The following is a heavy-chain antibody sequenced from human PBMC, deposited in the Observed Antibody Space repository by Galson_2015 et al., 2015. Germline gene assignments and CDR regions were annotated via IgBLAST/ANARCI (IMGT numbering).Heavy chain of an antibody. CDR2: IYPGDSDT. CDR1: GYSFTSYW. D-gene: IGHD3-22*01. Sequence: QSGAEVKKPGESLKISCKGSGYSFTSYWIGWVRQMPGKGLEWMGIIYPGDSDTRYSPSFQGQVTISADKSISTAYLQWSSLKASDTAMYYCARQATVNYYDSRAFDYWGQGTLVTVSS. V-gene: IGHV5-51*01. CDR3: ARQATVNYYDSRAFDY. J-gene: IGHJ4*02.